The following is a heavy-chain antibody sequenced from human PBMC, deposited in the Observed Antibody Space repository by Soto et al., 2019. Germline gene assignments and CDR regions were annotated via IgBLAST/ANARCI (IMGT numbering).Heavy chain of an antibody. CDR3: ARGVENIVVVLDVFGYYGMDV. CDR1: GYRFTSYA. Sequence: VSVKVSCKASGYRFTSYAIYWVRQAPGQRLEWMGWINAGNGNTKYSQKLQGRVTFTGDTSASTAHMELSSLRSEDTAVYFCARGVENIVVVLDVFGYYGMDVWGQGTTVTVSS. D-gene: IGHD2-2*01. V-gene: IGHV1-3*01. J-gene: IGHJ6*02. CDR2: INAGNGNT.